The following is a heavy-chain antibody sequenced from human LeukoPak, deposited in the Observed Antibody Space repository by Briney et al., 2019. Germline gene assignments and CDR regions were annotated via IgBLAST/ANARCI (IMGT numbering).Heavy chain of an antibody. CDR1: GFTFSSYW. J-gene: IGHJ4*02. V-gene: IGHV3-74*01. D-gene: IGHD7-27*01. CDR2: INSDGSST. CDR3: ARDTATGDLDYFDY. Sequence: PGGSLRPSCAASGFTFSSYWMHWVRQAPGKGLVWVSRINSDGSSTSYADSVKGRFTISRDNAKNTLYLQMNSLRAEDTAVYYCARDTATGDLDYFDYWGQGTLVTVSS.